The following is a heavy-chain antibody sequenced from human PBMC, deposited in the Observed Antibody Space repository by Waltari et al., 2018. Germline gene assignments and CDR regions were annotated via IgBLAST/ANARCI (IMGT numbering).Heavy chain of an antibody. V-gene: IGHV1-24*01. D-gene: IGHD1-26*01. J-gene: IGHJ3*02. Sequence: QVQLVQSGAEVKKPGSSVKVSCKASGGTFSSYAISWVRQAPGKGLEWMGGFDPEDGETIYAQKFQGRVTMTEDTSTDTAYMELSSLRSEDTAVYYCATDAYWERDAFDIWGQGTMVTVSS. CDR1: GGTFSSYA. CDR2: FDPEDGET. CDR3: ATDAYWERDAFDI.